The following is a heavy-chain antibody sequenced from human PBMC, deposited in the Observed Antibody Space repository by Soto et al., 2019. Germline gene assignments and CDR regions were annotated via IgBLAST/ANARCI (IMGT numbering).Heavy chain of an antibody. CDR3: ARSITVFGVAPKWFDP. D-gene: IGHD3-3*01. CDR1: GGSIRSGDPS. V-gene: IGHV4-30-2*01. Sequence: PSDPLSLTCAVSGGSIRSGDPSGSWIRQPPRNGLEYIGSIHHSGSTYYNPSLKSRITISVDRSKNQFSLKLSSVTAADTAVYYCARSITVFGVAPKWFDPWGQGTLVTVSS. J-gene: IGHJ5*02. CDR2: IHHSGST.